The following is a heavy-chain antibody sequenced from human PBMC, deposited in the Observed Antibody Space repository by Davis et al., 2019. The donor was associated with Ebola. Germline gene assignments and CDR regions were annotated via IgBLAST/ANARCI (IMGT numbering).Heavy chain of an antibody. CDR3: ARGILSITGTSGGRHWFDP. D-gene: IGHD1-7*01. CDR2: IYYSGST. V-gene: IGHV4-59*12. J-gene: IGHJ5*02. Sequence: SETLSLTCAVSGGSISSYYWSWIRQPPGKGLEWIGYIYYSGSTNYNPSLKSRVTISVDTSKNQFSLKLSSVTAADTAVYYCARGILSITGTSGGRHWFDPWGQGTLVTVSS. CDR1: GGSISSYY.